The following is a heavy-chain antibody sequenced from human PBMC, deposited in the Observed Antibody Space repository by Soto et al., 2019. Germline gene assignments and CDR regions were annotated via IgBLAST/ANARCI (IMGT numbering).Heavy chain of an antibody. Sequence: NPGGSLRLSCAASGFTFSSYSMNWVRQAPGKGLEWVSSISSSSSYIYYADSVKGRFTISRDNAKNSLYLQMNSLRAEDTAVYYCASSYYDILTGEDASAIRGQGTTVT. CDR3: ASSYYDILTGEDASAI. D-gene: IGHD3-9*01. V-gene: IGHV3-21*01. CDR1: GFTFSSYS. CDR2: ISSSSSYI. J-gene: IGHJ3*02.